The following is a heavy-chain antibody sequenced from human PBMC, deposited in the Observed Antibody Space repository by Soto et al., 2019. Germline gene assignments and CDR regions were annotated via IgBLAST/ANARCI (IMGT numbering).Heavy chain of an antibody. V-gene: IGHV4-30-4*01. CDR2: IYYSGST. J-gene: IGHJ4*01. CDR3: ARDRHGSGSHLYFDY. D-gene: IGHD3-10*01. Sequence: SETLSLTCTVSGGSISSGDYYWTWIRQPPGKGLEWIGYIYYSGSTYYNPSLKSRGTISLDTSRSHFSLKLTSVTAADTAVYYCARDRHGSGSHLYFDYWGQGALVTVSS. CDR1: GGSISSGDYY.